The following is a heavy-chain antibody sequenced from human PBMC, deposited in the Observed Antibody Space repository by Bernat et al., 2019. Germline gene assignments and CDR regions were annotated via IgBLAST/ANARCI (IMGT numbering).Heavy chain of an antibody. CDR3: ARDGTDFWSGYSYYYYMDV. D-gene: IGHD3-3*01. Sequence: EVQLVESGGGLVQPGGSLRLSCAASGFTFSSYEMNWVRQAPGKGLEWVSYISSSGSTIYYADSVKGRFTISRDNAKNSLYLQMNSLRAEDTAVYYCARDGTDFWSGYSYYYYMDVWGKGTTVTVSS. CDR2: ISSSGSTI. J-gene: IGHJ6*03. CDR1: GFTFSSYE. V-gene: IGHV3-48*03.